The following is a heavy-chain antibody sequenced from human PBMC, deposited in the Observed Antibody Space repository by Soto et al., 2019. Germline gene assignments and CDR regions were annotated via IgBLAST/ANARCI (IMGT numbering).Heavy chain of an antibody. Sequence: LRLSCAAPGFTFSSYWMSWVRQAPGKGLEWVANIKQDGSEKYYVDSVKGRFTISRDNAKNSLYLQMNSLRAEDTAVYYCARDQGIAAAGHDAFDIWGQGTMVTVS. D-gene: IGHD6-13*01. CDR1: GFTFSSYW. V-gene: IGHV3-7*01. CDR3: ARDQGIAAAGHDAFDI. CDR2: IKQDGSEK. J-gene: IGHJ3*02.